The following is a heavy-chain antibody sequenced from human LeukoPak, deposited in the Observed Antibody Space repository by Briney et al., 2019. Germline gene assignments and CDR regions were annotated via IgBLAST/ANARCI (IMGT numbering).Heavy chain of an antibody. J-gene: IGHJ4*02. V-gene: IGHV1-18*01. CDR1: GYTFTSYG. CDR2: ISAYKGNT. Sequence: ASVKVSCKASGYTFTSYGISWVRQAPGQGLEWMGWISAYKGNTNYAQKLQGSVTMTTDTSTSTAYSELRSLRSDDTAVYYCARDASICSGGSCFFLYYYDSSGYYLNDYWGQGTLVTVSS. CDR3: ARDASICSGGSCFFLYYYDSSGYYLNDY. D-gene: IGHD3-22*01.